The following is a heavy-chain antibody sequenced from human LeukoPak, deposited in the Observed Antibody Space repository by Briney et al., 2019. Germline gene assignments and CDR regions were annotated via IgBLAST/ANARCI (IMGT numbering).Heavy chain of an antibody. CDR1: GFTFSSYA. CDR2: ISGSGGST. V-gene: IGHV3-23*01. CDR3: VKGSAAVRPYYFDY. Sequence: GGSLRPSCAASGFTFSSYAMSWVRQAPGKGLEWVSAISGSGGSTYYADSVKDRFTISRDNSRDTLYLQMNSLRVEDTAVYYCVKGSAAVRPYYFDYWGQGTLVTVSS. J-gene: IGHJ4*02. D-gene: IGHD6-13*01.